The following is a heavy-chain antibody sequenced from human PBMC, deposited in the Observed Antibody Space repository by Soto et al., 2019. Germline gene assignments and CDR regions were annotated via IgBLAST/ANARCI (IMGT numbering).Heavy chain of an antibody. CDR1: GYTFTSYG. CDR2: ISANNGNT. V-gene: IGHV1-18*01. D-gene: IGHD5-12*01. Sequence: QVQLVQSGAEVKKPGASVKASCKASGYTFTSYGINWVRQAPGQGLEWMGWISANNGNTHYAQKLQGRVTMNTDTSTSTAYMELRSLRSDDTAVYYCARVQSGYDFAYWGQGTLVTVSS. J-gene: IGHJ4*02. CDR3: ARVQSGYDFAY.